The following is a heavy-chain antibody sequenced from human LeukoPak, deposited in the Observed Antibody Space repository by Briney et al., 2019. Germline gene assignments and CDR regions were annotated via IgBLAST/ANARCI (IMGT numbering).Heavy chain of an antibody. CDR3: ARLREFPRVDYFDY. V-gene: IGHV1-18*01. CDR1: GYTFTSYG. CDR2: ISAYNSNT. Sequence: ASVKVSCKASGYTFTSYGISWVRQAPGQGLEWMGWISAYNSNTNYAQKLQGRVTMTTDTSTSTAYMELRSLRSDDTAVYYCARLREFPRVDYFDYWGQGTLVTVSS. J-gene: IGHJ4*02.